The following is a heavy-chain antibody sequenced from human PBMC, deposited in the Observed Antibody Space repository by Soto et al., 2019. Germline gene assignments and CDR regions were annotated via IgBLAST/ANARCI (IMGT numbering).Heavy chain of an antibody. Sequence: QVQLQQWGAGLLKPSETLSLTCAVYGVSFSGYYWSWIRQPPGKELEWIGEINHSGSTNYNPALKSRVTISVDTSKTQFSLKLSSVTAVDTAVYYCARGKSSLLLECWGQGVLVTVSS. J-gene: IGHJ4*02. CDR2: INHSGST. CDR1: GVSFSGYY. D-gene: IGHD1-1*01. V-gene: IGHV4-34*01. CDR3: ARGKSSLLLEC.